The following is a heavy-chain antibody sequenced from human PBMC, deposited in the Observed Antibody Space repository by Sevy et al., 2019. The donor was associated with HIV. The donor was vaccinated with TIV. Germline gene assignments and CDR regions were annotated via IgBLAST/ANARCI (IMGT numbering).Heavy chain of an antibody. CDR2: ITANNGNT. V-gene: IGHV1-18*01. D-gene: IGHD1-26*01. CDR3: ARAPSGSQGPGQYFRH. Sequence: ASVKVSCTASGYTFTSYHITWVRQAPGQGLEWMGWITANNGNTNYAQRLQGRVTMTTDTSTNTAYMELRSLRSDDTAVYYCARAPSGSQGPGQYFRHLGQGTLVTVSS. CDR1: GYTFTSYH. J-gene: IGHJ1*01.